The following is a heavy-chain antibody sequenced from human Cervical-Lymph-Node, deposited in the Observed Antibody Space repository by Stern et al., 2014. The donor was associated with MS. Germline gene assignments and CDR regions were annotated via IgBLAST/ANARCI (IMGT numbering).Heavy chain of an antibody. CDR1: GGSLGSYY. CDR3: ARGGDSSSFFYYYGMDV. CDR2: VSSNGNT. J-gene: IGHJ6*02. D-gene: IGHD6-13*01. Sequence: LQLQESGPGLVKPSETLSLTCIVSGGSLGSYYWSWIRQSPGKGLEYIGFVSSNGNTNYNPALKSRVTISIDTSKNKFSLDLSSLTAADTAVYYCARGGDSSSFFYYYGMDVWGQGTTVTVSS. V-gene: IGHV4-59*01.